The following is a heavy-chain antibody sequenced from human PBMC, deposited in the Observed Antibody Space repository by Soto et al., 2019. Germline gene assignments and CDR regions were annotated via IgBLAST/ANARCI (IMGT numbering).Heavy chain of an antibody. CDR1: GFTFSSYD. CDR3: ARAAHYDFWSGYYYMDV. V-gene: IGHV3-23*01. CDR2: ISGSGGIT. Sequence: EVQLLESGGGLVQPGGSLRLSCATSGFTFSSYDMAWVRQAPGKGLEWVSAISGSGGITYHAASVKGRFSISRDNSRNMLYLQMNSLGAEDTAVYYCARAAHYDFWSGYYYMDVWGIGTTVTVSS. J-gene: IGHJ6*03. D-gene: IGHD3-3*01.